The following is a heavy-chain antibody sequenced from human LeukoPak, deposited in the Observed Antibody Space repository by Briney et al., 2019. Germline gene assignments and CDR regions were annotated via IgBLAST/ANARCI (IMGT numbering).Heavy chain of an antibody. CDR3: AREAVAGRVDY. CDR1: GGSISSSSYY. D-gene: IGHD6-19*01. CDR2: IYYSGST. V-gene: IGHV4-39*07. Sequence: PSETLSLTCTVSGGSISSSSYYWGWIRQPPGKGLEWIGSIYYSGSTYYNPSLKSRVTTSVDTSKNQFSLKLSSVTAADTAVYYCAREAVAGRVDYWGQGTLVTVSS. J-gene: IGHJ4*02.